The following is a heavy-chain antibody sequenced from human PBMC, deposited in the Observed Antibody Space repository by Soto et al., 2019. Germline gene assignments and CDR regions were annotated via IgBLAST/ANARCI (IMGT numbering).Heavy chain of an antibody. CDR1: GGTFSSYA. D-gene: IGHD4-17*01. J-gene: IGHJ4*02. V-gene: IGHV1-69*13. CDR2: IIPIFGTA. CDR3: VRGSVYGDYTPFDY. Sequence: SVKVSCKASGGTFSSYAISWVRQAPGQGLEWMGGIIPIFGTANYAQKFQGRVTITADESTSTAYMELSSLRSEDTAVYYCVRGSVYGDYTPFDYWGQGTVVTVSS.